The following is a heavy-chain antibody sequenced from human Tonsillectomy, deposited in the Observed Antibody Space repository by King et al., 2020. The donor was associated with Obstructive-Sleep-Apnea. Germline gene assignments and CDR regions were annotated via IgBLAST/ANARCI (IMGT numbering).Heavy chain of an antibody. CDR3: AKVCSSTSISDF. J-gene: IGHJ4*02. CDR1: VFTFSTYV. V-gene: IGHV3-23*04. D-gene: IGHD2-2*01. Sequence: VQLVESGGGLVQPGGSLRLSCAASVFTFSTYVMSWVRQAPGKVREWVSSISGRGGSTYYADSVKGRFTISRYNSKNTLYLQMHILRAEDTAVYYCAKVCSSTSISDFWGQGTLVTVSS. CDR2: ISGRGGST.